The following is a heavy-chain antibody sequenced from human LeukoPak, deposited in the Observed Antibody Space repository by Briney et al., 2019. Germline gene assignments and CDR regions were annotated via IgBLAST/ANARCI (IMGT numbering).Heavy chain of an antibody. J-gene: IGHJ4*02. CDR2: ISGSGGST. D-gene: IGHD3-10*01. Sequence: GGSLRLSYAASGFTFSSYAMSWVRQAPGKGLEWVSAISGSGGSTYYADSVKGRFTISRDNSKNTLYLQMNSLRAEDTAVYYCAKGRGSGSYYFFDYWGQGTLVTVSS. CDR1: GFTFSSYA. V-gene: IGHV3-23*01. CDR3: AKGRGSGSYYFFDY.